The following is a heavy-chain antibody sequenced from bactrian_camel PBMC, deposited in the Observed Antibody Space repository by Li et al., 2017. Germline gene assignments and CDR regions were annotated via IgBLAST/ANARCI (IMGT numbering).Heavy chain of an antibody. CDR1: GFTFSSYG. V-gene: IGHV3S6*01. Sequence: HVQLVESGGGLVQPGGSVRLSCAASGFTFSSYGMSWVRQVPGKGLEWVSGMYSDGAKIFYAESVKGRFTISRDNAENTLYLQMNSLKPEDTAVYFCAALGKGNPPNYWGQGTQVTVS. CDR2: MYSDGAKI. J-gene: IGHJ4*01. CDR3: AALGKGNPPNY. D-gene: IGHD5*01.